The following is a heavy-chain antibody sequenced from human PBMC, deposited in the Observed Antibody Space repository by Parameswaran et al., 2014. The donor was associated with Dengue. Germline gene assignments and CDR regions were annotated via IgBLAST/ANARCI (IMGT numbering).Heavy chain of an antibody. CDR2: ISAYNGNT. J-gene: IGHJ5*02. V-gene: IGHV1-18*01. Sequence: PGASVKVSCKASGYTFTSYGISWVRQAPGQGLEWMGWISAYNGNTNYAQKLQGRVTMTTDTSTSTAYMELRSLRSDDTAVYYCARGEEVRGVPRWFDPWGQGTLVTVSS. D-gene: IGHD3-10*01. CDR1: GYTFTSYG. CDR3: ARGEEVRGVPRWFDP.